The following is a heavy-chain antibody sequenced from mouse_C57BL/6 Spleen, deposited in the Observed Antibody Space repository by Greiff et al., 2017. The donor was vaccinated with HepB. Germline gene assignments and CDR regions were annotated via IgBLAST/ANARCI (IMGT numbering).Heavy chain of an antibody. CDR3: ASGVYYYGSSYGFAY. J-gene: IGHJ3*01. V-gene: IGHV2-6*01. CDR1: GFSLTSYG. CDR2: IWGVGST. Sequence: QVQLQQSGPGLVAPSQSLSITCTVSGFSLTSYGVDWVRQSPGKGLEWLGVIWGVGSTNYNSALKSRLSISKDNSKSQVFLKMNSLQTDDTAMYYCASGVYYYGSSYGFAYWGQGTLVTVSA. D-gene: IGHD1-1*01.